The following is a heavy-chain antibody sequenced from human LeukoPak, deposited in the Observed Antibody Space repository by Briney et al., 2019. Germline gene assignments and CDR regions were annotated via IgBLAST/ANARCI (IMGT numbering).Heavy chain of an antibody. CDR3: ARGYYYDSSAFDI. CDR2: INPNSGGT. CDR1: GYTFTGYY. J-gene: IGHJ3*02. D-gene: IGHD3-22*01. V-gene: IGHV1-2*02. Sequence: ASVKVSCKASGYTFTGYYMHWVRQAPGQGLEWMGWINPNSGGTNYAQKFQGRVTMTRDTSISTAYMELSRLRSDDTAVYYCARGYYYDSSAFDIWGQGTMVTVSS.